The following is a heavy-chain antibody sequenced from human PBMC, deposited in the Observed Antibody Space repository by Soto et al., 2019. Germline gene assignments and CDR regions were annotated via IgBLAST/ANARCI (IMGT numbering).Heavy chain of an antibody. CDR1: GGSISSYH. J-gene: IGHJ6*02. V-gene: IGHV4-4*07. Sequence: SETLSLTCTVSGGSISSYHWSWIRQSTGQGLEWIGRFYTNGISHYNPSLKGRLSMSADTSKNQLSLTLTSVTAADTGVYYCARAGNEYGVDVWGQGTTVTVSS. CDR2: FYTNGIS. CDR3: ARAGNEYGVDV. D-gene: IGHD3-10*01.